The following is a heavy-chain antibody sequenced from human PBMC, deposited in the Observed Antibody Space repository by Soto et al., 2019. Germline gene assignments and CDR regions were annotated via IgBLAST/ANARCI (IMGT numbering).Heavy chain of an antibody. V-gene: IGHV3-74*03. D-gene: IGHD3-10*01. J-gene: IGHJ6*02. Sequence: EVQLVESGGGLVQPGGSLRLSCAASGFTFSAYWMHWVRQAPGKGLVWVSRIHSNGNITTYADFVKGRFTISRDNAKNPLYLQMNSLTAEDTSVYYCARSVRSGTYPYYYYAMDVWGQGTTVTLSS. CDR3: ARSVRSGTYPYYYYAMDV. CDR2: IHSNGNIT. CDR1: GFTFSAYW.